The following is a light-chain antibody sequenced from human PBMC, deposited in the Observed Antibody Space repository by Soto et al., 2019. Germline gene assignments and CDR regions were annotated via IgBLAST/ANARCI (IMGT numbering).Light chain of an antibody. CDR3: QQYNSYWGT. CDR1: QSISNW. J-gene: IGKJ1*01. Sequence: DIQMTQYPSTLSATAGDRVTITCRASQSISNWLAWYQQKQGKAPKLLIYDASSLESGVPSRFSGSGSGTEFTLTISSLQPDDFATYYCQQYNSYWGTFGQGTKVDIK. CDR2: DAS. V-gene: IGKV1-5*01.